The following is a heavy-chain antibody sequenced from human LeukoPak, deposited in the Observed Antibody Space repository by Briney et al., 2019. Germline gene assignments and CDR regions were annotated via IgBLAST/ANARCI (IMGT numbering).Heavy chain of an antibody. CDR3: AHYGDYRFLYYFDH. CDR2: IYWNNDN. CDR1: GFSLNTPGVG. Sequence: SGPTLVNPTQTLTLTCTFSGFSLNTPGVGVGWIRQPPGKALEWLALIYWNNDNRYSPSLRSRLTITKDTSKNQVVLAMTKMDPVGTATYYCAHYGDYRFLYYFDHWGQGTLVTVSS. V-gene: IGHV2-5*01. J-gene: IGHJ4*02. D-gene: IGHD4-17*01.